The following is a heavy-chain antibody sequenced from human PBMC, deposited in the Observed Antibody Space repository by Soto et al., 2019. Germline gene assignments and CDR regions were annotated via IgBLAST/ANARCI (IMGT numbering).Heavy chain of an antibody. CDR2: IIPIFGTA. CDR3: ARGTGSGYPNWLDP. J-gene: IGHJ5*02. D-gene: IGHD3-22*01. Sequence: SVKVSCKASGGTFSSYAISWVRQAPGQGLEWMGGIIPIFGTANYAQKFQGRVTITADESTSTAYMELSSLRSEDTAVYYCARGTGSGYPNWLDPWGQGTLVTVSS. CDR1: GGTFSSYA. V-gene: IGHV1-69*13.